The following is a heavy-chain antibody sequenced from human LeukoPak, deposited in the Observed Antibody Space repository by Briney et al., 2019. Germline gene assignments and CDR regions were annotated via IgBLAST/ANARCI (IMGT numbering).Heavy chain of an antibody. CDR2: IKQDGSEK. J-gene: IGHJ4*02. D-gene: IGHD3-22*01. V-gene: IGHV3-7*01. CDR3: AREGYYYDSSGYYPGPTFDY. CDR1: GFTFGSYA. Sequence: GSLRLSCAASGFTFGSYAMTWVRQAPGKGLEWVANIKQDGSEKYYVDSVKGRFTISRDNAKNSLYLQMNSLRAEDTAVYYCAREGYYYDSSGYYPGPTFDYWGQGTLVTVSS.